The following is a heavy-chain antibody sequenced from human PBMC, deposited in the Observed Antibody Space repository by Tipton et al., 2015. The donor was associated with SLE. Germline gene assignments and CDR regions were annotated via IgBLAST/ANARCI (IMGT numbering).Heavy chain of an antibody. D-gene: IGHD3-16*02. V-gene: IGHV4-61*09. CDR3: GRVVYDYVGGGYRYLDY. Sequence: TLSLTCTVSGDSVSSGGNYWTWVRQPAGKGLEWIGHISPSGSTPYHPSLRSRATISVDTSKNQFSLRLNSVTAADTAVYFCGRVVYDYVGGGYRYLDYWGQGTQVTVSS. J-gene: IGHJ4*02. CDR2: ISPSGST. CDR1: GDSVSSGGNY.